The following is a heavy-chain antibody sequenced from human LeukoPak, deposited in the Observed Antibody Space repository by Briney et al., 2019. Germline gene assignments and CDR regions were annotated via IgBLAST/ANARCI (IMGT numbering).Heavy chain of an antibody. CDR2: IYYNGST. CDR3: ARAVGYYGSGTSGEEWFDP. Sequence: SETLSLTCIVSGGSVGSFSWSWIRQSPGKGLEWIGFIYYNGSTYYDPSLKSRVTIAVDRSKSQFSLKLSSVTAADTALYYCARAVGYYGSGTSGEEWFDPWGQGTLVTVSS. J-gene: IGHJ5*02. V-gene: IGHV4-59*08. CDR1: GGSVGSFS. D-gene: IGHD3-10*01.